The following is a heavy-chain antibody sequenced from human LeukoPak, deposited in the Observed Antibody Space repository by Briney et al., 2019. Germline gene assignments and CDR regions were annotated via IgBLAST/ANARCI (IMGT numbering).Heavy chain of an antibody. CDR3: VKAAYGDNGICQF. V-gene: IGHV3-23*01. CDR1: GLTFSNYA. D-gene: IGHD4-17*01. CDR2: ISVSGDRT. J-gene: IGHJ1*01. Sequence: GGSLRLSCAASGLTFSNYAMSWVRQAPGKGLEWVSGISVSGDRTYYAGSVKGRFTISRDNTKKTLSLQLNSLRAEDTALYYCVKAAYGDNGICQFCGQGTLVTVSS.